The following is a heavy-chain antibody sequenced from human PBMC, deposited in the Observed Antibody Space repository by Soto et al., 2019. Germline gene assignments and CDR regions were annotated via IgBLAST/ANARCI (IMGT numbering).Heavy chain of an antibody. V-gene: IGHV4-34*01. CDR2: INHSGST. Sequence: PSETLPLTCAVYGGSFSGYYWSWIRQPPGKGLEWIGEINHSGSTNYNPSLKSRVTISVDTSKNQFSLKLSSVTAADTAVYYCARAPLAGTSDYWGQGTLVTVSS. D-gene: IGHD1-7*01. J-gene: IGHJ4*02. CDR3: ARAPLAGTSDY. CDR1: GGSFSGYY.